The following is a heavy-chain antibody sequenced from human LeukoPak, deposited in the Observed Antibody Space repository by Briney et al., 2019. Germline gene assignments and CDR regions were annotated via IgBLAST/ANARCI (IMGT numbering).Heavy chain of an antibody. Sequence: PSETLSLTCAVYGGSFSGYYWSWIRQPPGKGLEWIGEINHSGSTNYNPSLKSRVTISVDTSKNQFSLKLSSVTAAGTAVYYCARALPYGSGSYRLYYGMDVWGQGTTVTVSS. CDR2: INHSGST. D-gene: IGHD3-10*01. CDR3: ARALPYGSGSYRLYYGMDV. J-gene: IGHJ6*02. CDR1: GGSFSGYY. V-gene: IGHV4-34*01.